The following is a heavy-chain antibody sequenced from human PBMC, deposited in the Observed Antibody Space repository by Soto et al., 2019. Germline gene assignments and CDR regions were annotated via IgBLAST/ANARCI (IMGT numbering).Heavy chain of an antibody. Sequence: EVQLLESGGGSVQVGGSLRLSCVASGFSYTTYGMSWVRQAPGKGLEWVASISDNGGRTYYADSVKGRFTISRDNREETVYLQMNSLRDEDTAVYYCAKDRSLVLVTRRGLNNGMDVWGQGTTVTVSS. D-gene: IGHD2-21*02. V-gene: IGHV3-23*01. CDR2: ISDNGGRT. CDR1: GFSYTTYG. J-gene: IGHJ6*02. CDR3: AKDRSLVLVTRRGLNNGMDV.